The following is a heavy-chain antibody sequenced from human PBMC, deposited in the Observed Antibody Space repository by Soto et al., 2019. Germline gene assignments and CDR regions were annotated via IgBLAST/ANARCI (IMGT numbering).Heavy chain of an antibody. Sequence: EVQLLESGGGLVQPGGSLRLSCAASGFTFSSYAMRWVRQAPGKGLEWVSAISGSGGSTYDADSVKGRFTISRDNSTNTLYLQMNSLRAEDTVVYYCARRGPGTYFDYWGQGTLVTVSS. J-gene: IGHJ4*02. V-gene: IGHV3-23*01. CDR3: ARRGPGTYFDY. CDR1: GFTFSSYA. CDR2: ISGSGGST. D-gene: IGHD6-13*01.